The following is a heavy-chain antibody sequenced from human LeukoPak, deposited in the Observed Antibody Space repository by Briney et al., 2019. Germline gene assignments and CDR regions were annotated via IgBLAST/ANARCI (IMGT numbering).Heavy chain of an antibody. CDR2: INHSGST. J-gene: IGHJ6*02. CDR3: ATRGGSL. D-gene: IGHD2-15*01. CDR1: GGSFSGYY. Sequence: SETLSLTCAVYGGSFSGYYWSWIRQPPGKGLEWIGEINHSGSTNYNPPLKSRVTISVDTSKNQFSLKLSSVTAADTAVYYCATRGGSLWGQGTTVTVSS. V-gene: IGHV4-34*01.